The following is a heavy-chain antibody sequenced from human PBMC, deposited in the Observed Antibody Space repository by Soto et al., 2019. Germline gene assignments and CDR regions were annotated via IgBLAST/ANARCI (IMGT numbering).Heavy chain of an antibody. V-gene: IGHV4-34*01. D-gene: IGHD3-16*01. CDR1: GGSFSGYY. CDR3: ARGQGGARYPNWFDP. Sequence: QVQLQQWGAGLLKPSETLSLTCAVYGGSFSGYYWSWIRQPPGKGLEWIGEINHSGSTNYNPSLKARVPISVDTSQDHRSLELRSAIAADTAVYYCARGQGGARYPNWFDPWGQGTLVTVSS. J-gene: IGHJ5*02. CDR2: INHSGST.